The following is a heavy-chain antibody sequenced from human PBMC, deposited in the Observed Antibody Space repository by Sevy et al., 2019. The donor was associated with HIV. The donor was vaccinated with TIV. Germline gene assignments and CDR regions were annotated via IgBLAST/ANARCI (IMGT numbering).Heavy chain of an antibody. CDR2: INHSGST. CDR1: GGSFSGYY. J-gene: IGHJ4*02. CDR3: ARAMWGYSYGAFDY. Sequence: SETLSLTCAVYGGSFSGYYWSWIRQPPGKGLEWIGEINHSGSTNYNPSLKSRVTISVDTSKNKFSLKLSSVTAADTAVYYCARAMWGYSYGAFDYWGQGTLVTVSS. V-gene: IGHV4-34*01. D-gene: IGHD5-18*01.